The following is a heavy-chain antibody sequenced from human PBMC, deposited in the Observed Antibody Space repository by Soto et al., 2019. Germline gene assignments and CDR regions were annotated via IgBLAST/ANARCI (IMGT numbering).Heavy chain of an antibody. V-gene: IGHV2-5*01. J-gene: IGHJ4*02. CDR1: GFSLSTSGVG. CDR3: AHVDTAMVKGGYYFDY. Sequence: QITLKESGPTLVKPTQTLTLTCTFSGFSLSTSGVGVGWIRQPPGKALEWLALIYWNDDKRYSPSLKSRLTITKDTSKNQVVLTITNMDPVDTATYYCAHVDTAMVKGGYYFDYWGQGTLVTVSS. D-gene: IGHD5-18*01. CDR2: IYWNDDK.